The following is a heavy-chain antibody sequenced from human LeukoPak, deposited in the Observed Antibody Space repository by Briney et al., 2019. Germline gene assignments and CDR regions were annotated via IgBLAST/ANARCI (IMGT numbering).Heavy chain of an antibody. Sequence: PGGSQTLSCSVSGFTFKNYEMNWVRLAPGKGLEWIAYISSGGTTIFYADSVKGRFTVSRDNDKSLLYLQMNSLRADDTATYYCVRSLTIAVAGTDLWGQGTVVTVS. V-gene: IGHV3-48*03. D-gene: IGHD6-19*01. CDR1: GFTFKNYE. CDR3: VRSLTIAVAGTDL. J-gene: IGHJ5*02. CDR2: ISSGGTTI.